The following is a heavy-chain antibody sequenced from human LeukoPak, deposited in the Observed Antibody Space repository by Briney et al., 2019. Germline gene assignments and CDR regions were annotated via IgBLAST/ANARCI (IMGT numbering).Heavy chain of an antibody. J-gene: IGHJ6*02. V-gene: IGHV4-34*01. CDR3: ARGYYYYGMDV. CDR1: GGSFSGYY. Sequence: SETLSLTCAVYGGSFSGYYWSWIRQPPGKGLEWIGEINHSGSTNYNPSLKSRVTISVDTSKNQFSLKLSFVTAADTAVYYCARGYYYYGMDVWGQGTTVTVSS. CDR2: INHSGST.